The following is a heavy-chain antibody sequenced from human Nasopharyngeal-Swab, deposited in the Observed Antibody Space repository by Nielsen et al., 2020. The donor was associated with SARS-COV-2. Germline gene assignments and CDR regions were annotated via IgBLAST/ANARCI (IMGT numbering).Heavy chain of an antibody. CDR1: GDSVSSSSAA. D-gene: IGHD4-17*01. J-gene: IGHJ6*03. CDR2: TYYRSKWYN. V-gene: IGHV6-1*01. Sequence: QTLSLTSAISGDSVSSSSAAWNWIRQSPSRGLEWLGRTYYRSKWYNDYAVSVKSRITINPDTSKNQFSLHLNSVTPEDTAVYYCARARGAYGDYYYYYYTDVWGKGTTVTVSS. CDR3: ARARGAYGDYYYYYYTDV.